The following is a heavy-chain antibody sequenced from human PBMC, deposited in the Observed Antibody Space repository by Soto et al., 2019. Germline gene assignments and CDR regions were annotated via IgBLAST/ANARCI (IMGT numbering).Heavy chain of an antibody. CDR1: GGTFSSYA. CDR3: GVGAYCSSTSCYKGGAFDI. J-gene: IGHJ3*02. V-gene: IGHV1-69*01. D-gene: IGHD2-2*02. CDR2: IIPIFGTA. Sequence: QVQLVQSGAEVKKPGSSVKVSCKASGGTFSSYAISWVRQAPGQGLEWMGGIIPIFGTANYAQKFQGRVTITADESTSTAYMELSSLRSEDTAVYYCGVGAYCSSTSCYKGGAFDIWGQGTMVTVSS.